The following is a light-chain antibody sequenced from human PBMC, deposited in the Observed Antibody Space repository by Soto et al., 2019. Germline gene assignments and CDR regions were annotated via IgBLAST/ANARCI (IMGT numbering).Light chain of an antibody. Sequence: DIQLTQSPSFLSASIGDRVTITCRASQDFSNFLAWYQQKPGSAPKLLMYDASTLQSGVPSRFSGSGSGTEFTLTISSLQPEDFATYYCQQLYSFPRTFGGGTKVDIK. CDR1: QDFSNF. J-gene: IGKJ4*01. CDR2: DAS. V-gene: IGKV1-9*01. CDR3: QQLYSFPRT.